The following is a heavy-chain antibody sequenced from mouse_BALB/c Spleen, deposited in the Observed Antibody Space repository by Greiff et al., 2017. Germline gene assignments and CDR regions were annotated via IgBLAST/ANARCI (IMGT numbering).Heavy chain of an antibody. D-gene: IGHD2-10*02. CDR3: ARSGYGNPFAY. V-gene: IGHV1S81*02. Sequence: QVQLQQPGAELVKPGASVKLSCKASGYTFTSYWMHWVKQRPGQGLEWIGEINPSNGRTNYNEKFKSKATLTVDKSSSTTYMQLSSLTSEDSAVDYCARSGYGNPFAYWGQGTLVTVSA. J-gene: IGHJ3*01. CDR2: INPSNGRT. CDR1: GYTFTSYW.